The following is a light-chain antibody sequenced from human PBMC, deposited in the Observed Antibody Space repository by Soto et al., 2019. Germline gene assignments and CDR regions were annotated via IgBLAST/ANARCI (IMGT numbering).Light chain of an antibody. CDR3: CSYAGSYTPVV. J-gene: IGLJ2*01. CDR2: DVS. CDR1: SSAVGGYNY. V-gene: IGLV2-11*01. Sequence: QSVLTQPRSVSGSPGQSVTISCTGTSSAVGGYNYVSWYQQYPGKAPKLMIYDVSKRPSGVPDRFSGSKSGNTASLTISGLQAEDEADYYCCSYAGSYTPVVFGGGTKLTVL.